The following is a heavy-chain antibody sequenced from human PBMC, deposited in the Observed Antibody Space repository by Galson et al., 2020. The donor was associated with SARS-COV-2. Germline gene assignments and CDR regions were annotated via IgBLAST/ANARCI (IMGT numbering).Heavy chain of an antibody. CDR1: GYTFTSYG. J-gene: IGHJ5*02. CDR3: ARDPNSGNYAMLAVVTPVGFAP. CDR2: ISAYNGNT. V-gene: IGHV1-18*01. Sequence: ASVKVSCKASGYTFTSYGISWVRQAPGQGLEWMGWISAYNGNTNYAQQLQGRVTMTTDTSTSTAYMELRSLRSDDTAVYYCARDPNSGNYAMLAVVTPVGFAPWGQGTLGTVSS. D-gene: IGHD3-22*01.